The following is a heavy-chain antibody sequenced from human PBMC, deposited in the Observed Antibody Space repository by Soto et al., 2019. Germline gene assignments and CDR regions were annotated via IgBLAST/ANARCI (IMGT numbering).Heavy chain of an antibody. CDR2: INQDGSEK. V-gene: IGHV3-7*03. CDR3: ARGVGGVLVDGLDY. D-gene: IGHD6-19*01. CDR1: EFMFSAYL. J-gene: IGHJ4*02. Sequence: GGSLRLSCAASEFMFSAYLMSWVRQAPGKGLEWVANINQDGSEKYYPDSVKGRFAISRDNTKNLLYLQLNSLRAEDTAVYYCARGVGGVLVDGLDYWGQGTLVTVSS.